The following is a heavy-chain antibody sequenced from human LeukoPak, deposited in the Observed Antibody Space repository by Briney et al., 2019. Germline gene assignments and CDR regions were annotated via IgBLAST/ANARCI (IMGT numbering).Heavy chain of an antibody. V-gene: IGHV4-59*01. J-gene: IGHJ4*02. CDR2: IYYSGST. D-gene: IGHD3-22*01. CDR3: ARVRVSSSSHPWYFDY. Sequence: SETLSLTCTVSGGSISSYYWTWIRQPPGKGLEWIGYIYYSGSTNYNPSLKSRVTISVDTSKNQFSLNLSPVTAADTAVYYCARVRVSSSSHPWYFDYWGQGTLVTVSS. CDR1: GGSISSYY.